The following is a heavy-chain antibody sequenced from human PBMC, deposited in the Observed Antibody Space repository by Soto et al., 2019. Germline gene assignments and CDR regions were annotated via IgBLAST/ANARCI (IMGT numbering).Heavy chain of an antibody. Sequence: PXGSLRLSCSASGFTFSSYWMHWVRQAPGKGLVWVSRINSDGSSTSYADSVKGRFTISRDNAKNTLYLQMNSLRAEDTAVYYCATSLTVTTTPGAFDIWGQGTMVTVSS. J-gene: IGHJ3*02. CDR3: ATSLTVTTTPGAFDI. D-gene: IGHD4-4*01. CDR2: INSDGSST. CDR1: GFTFSSYW. V-gene: IGHV3-74*01.